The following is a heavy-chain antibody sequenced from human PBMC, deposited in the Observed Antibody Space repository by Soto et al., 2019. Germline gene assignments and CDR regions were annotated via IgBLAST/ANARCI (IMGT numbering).Heavy chain of an antibody. D-gene: IGHD2-15*01. CDR3: AKDDRVWSYCSGGSCYDIDY. Sequence: SLRLSCAASGFTFSSYGMHWVRQAPGKGLEWVAVISYDGSNKYYADSVKGRFTISRDNSKNTLYLQMNSLRAEDTAVYYCAKDDRVWSYCSGGSCYDIDYWGQGTLVTVSS. CDR2: ISYDGSNK. CDR1: GFTFSSYG. V-gene: IGHV3-30*18. J-gene: IGHJ4*02.